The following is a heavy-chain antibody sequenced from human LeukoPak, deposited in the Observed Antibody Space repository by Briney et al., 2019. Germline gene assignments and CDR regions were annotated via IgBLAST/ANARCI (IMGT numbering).Heavy chain of an antibody. Sequence: ASVKVSCKASGYAFTGYYMHWVRQAPGQGLEWMGWINPNSGGTNYAQKFQGRVTMTRDTSISTAYMELSRLRSDDTAVYYCARNTVAGVYYYYGMDVWGQGTTVTVSS. J-gene: IGHJ6*02. CDR3: ARNTVAGVYYYYGMDV. V-gene: IGHV1-2*02. CDR2: INPNSGGT. CDR1: GYAFTGYY. D-gene: IGHD6-19*01.